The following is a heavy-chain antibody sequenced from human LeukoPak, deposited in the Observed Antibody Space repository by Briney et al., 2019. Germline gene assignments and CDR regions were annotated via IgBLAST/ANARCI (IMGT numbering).Heavy chain of an antibody. CDR2: IYYSGST. Sequence: SETLPLTSTVSGGSISSYYWSWLRQPPGEVLEWTGYIYYSGSTNYNPSLKSRVTISVDTSKNQFSLKLSSVTAADTAVYYCARGRHSSGWYPPSEWGQGTLVTVSS. CDR1: GGSISSYY. J-gene: IGHJ4*02. CDR3: ARGRHSSGWYPPSE. V-gene: IGHV4-59*08. D-gene: IGHD6-19*01.